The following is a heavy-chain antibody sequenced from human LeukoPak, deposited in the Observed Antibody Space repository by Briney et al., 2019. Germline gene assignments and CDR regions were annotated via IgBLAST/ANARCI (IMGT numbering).Heavy chain of an antibody. CDR1: GYTFTGYY. V-gene: IGHV1-2*02. CDR2: INPNSGGT. D-gene: IGHD2-8*01. Sequence: GASVKVSCKASGYTFTGYYMQCVRQAPGQGLEWMGWINPNSGGTNYAQKFQGRVTMTRDTSISTAYMELSRLRSDDTAVYYCARAVYCTNGVCYRRLEGRGSGLYYYYGMDVWGQGTTVTVSS. J-gene: IGHJ6*02. CDR3: ARAVYCTNGVCYRRLEGRGSGLYYYYGMDV.